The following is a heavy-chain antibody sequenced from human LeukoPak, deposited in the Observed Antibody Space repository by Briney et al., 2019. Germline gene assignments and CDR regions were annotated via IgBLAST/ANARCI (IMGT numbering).Heavy chain of an antibody. D-gene: IGHD3-22*01. Sequence: GGSLRLSCAASGFTFSSYAMHWVRQAPGKGLEWVAVISYDGSNKYYADSVKGRFTISRDNSKNTLYLQMNSPRAEDTAVYYCARGAYDSSGYPFDYWGQGTLVTVSS. V-gene: IGHV3-30-3*01. J-gene: IGHJ4*02. CDR1: GFTFSSYA. CDR3: ARGAYDSSGYPFDY. CDR2: ISYDGSNK.